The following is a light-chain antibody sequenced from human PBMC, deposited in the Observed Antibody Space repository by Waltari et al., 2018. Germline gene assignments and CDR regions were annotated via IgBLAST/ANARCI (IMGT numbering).Light chain of an antibody. CDR2: DAS. Sequence: SCRASQSVSRSLAWYQQKHGQAPGLLIYDASTRATGIPDRFSGSGSGTDFSLTISRLEPEDFAVYYCQKYVSLPATFGQGTKVEIK. V-gene: IGKV3-20*01. CDR3: QKYVSLPAT. CDR1: QSVSRS. J-gene: IGKJ1*01.